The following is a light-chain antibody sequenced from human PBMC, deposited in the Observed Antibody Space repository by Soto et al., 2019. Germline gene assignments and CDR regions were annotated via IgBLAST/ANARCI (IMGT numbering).Light chain of an antibody. V-gene: IGKV1-5*03. Sequence: DIQMTQSPSTLSASVGDRVTITGRASQSISTWLAWYQQKPGKAPKLLIYKASSLETGVPSRLSGSGSGTEFTLTISSLQPDDFATDYCQQYSSLRTFGQGTKVEIK. J-gene: IGKJ1*01. CDR2: KAS. CDR1: QSISTW. CDR3: QQYSSLRT.